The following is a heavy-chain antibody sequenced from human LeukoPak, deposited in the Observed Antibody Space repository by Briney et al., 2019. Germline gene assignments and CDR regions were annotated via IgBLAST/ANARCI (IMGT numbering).Heavy chain of an antibody. CDR1: GFTFSSYS. CDR2: ISSSSSYI. CDR3: AREEMSAGSSLDY. J-gene: IGHJ4*02. V-gene: IGHV3-21*01. Sequence: GGSLRLSCAASGFTFSSYSMNWVRHAPGKGLEWVSSISSSSSYIYYADSVKGRFTISRDNAKNSLYLQMNSLRAEDTAVYYCAREEMSAGSSLDYWGQGTLVTVSS. D-gene: IGHD3-10*01.